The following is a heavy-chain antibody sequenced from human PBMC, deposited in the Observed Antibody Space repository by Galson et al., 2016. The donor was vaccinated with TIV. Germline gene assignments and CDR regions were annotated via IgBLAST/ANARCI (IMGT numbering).Heavy chain of an antibody. CDR3: AKGHGDWFFYYFDH. CDR1: GFTFSSYG. Sequence: SLRLSCATSGFTFSSYGIHWVRQAPGKGLEWVALIRYDGSNKYYADSVKGRFTISRDNSKNTVYLQMNGLRAEDTAVYYCAKGHGDWFFYYFDHWGHGALVTVSS. D-gene: IGHD3-9*01. V-gene: IGHV3-30*02. J-gene: IGHJ4*01. CDR2: IRYDGSNK.